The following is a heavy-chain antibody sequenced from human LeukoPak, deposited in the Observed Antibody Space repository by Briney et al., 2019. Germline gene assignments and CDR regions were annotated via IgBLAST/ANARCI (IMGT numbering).Heavy chain of an antibody. D-gene: IGHD3-10*01. CDR1: GFTLSSYV. J-gene: IGHJ5*02. CDR3: ASLGGSGSLNCFDP. CDR2: TSYDGTNE. V-gene: IGHV3-30*04. Sequence: PGRSLRLSCAASGFTLSSYVMHWVRQAPGKGLEGVAVTSYDGTNEYYADSVKGRFTISRDNSKKTLYLQMNSLRAEDTAVYYCASLGGSGSLNCFDPWGQGTLVTVSS.